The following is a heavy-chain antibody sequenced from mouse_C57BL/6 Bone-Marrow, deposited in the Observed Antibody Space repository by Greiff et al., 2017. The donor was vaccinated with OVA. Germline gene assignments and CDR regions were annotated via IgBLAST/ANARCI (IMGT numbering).Heavy chain of an antibody. Sequence: EVMLVESGGGLVQPGGSLSLSCAASGFTFTDYYMSWVRQPPGKALEWLGLIRNKANGYTTEYRSAVKGRFTISRDNSQSMRYRQVNARRAEDSATYCGARYDENQSPYWYFDVWGTGTTVTVSA. J-gene: IGHJ1*03. CDR2: IRNKANGYTT. CDR3: ARYDENQSPYWYFDV. CDR1: GFTFTDYY. V-gene: IGHV7-3*01.